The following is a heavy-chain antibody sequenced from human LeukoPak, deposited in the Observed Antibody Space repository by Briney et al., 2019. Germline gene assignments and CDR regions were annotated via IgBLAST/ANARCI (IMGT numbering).Heavy chain of an antibody. J-gene: IGHJ6*02. V-gene: IGHV3-23*01. D-gene: IGHD2-2*01. CDR2: ISGSGGST. CDR1: GFTFSSYA. Sequence: QPGGSLRLSCAASGFTFSSYAMSSVRQAPGKGLELVSAISGSGGSTYYADSVKGRVTISRDNSKTTLNLQMNSLRAEDTDVSYCAKRAGYCSSTSCYGTYYYYGMDVWGQGTTVTVSS. CDR3: AKRAGYCSSTSCYGTYYYYGMDV.